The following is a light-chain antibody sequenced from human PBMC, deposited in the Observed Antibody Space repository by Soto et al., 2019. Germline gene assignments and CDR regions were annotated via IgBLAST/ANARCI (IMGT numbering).Light chain of an antibody. J-gene: IGKJ1*01. CDR1: QSIISY. V-gene: IGKV1-39*01. CDR3: RQSYLTPRT. Sequence: DIQITQTPSSLSASVGDRVTITCRASQSIISYLNWYQQKRGKAPKLMIYTTSNLPGGVPSRFSGSGSGTDFTLTISSLQPEDFATYFCRQSYLTPRTFGQGTKVEIK. CDR2: TTS.